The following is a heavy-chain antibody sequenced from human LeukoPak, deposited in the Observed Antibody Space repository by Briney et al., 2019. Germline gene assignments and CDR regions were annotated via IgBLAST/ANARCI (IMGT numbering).Heavy chain of an antibody. V-gene: IGHV4-34*01. CDR3: ARAGYGDIDY. CDR1: GGSFSGYY. CDR2: INHSGST. Sequence: SETLSLTCAVYGGSFSGYYWSWIRQPPGKGLEWIGEINHSGSTNYNPSLKSRVTISVDTSKNQFSLQLNSVTPEDTAVYYCARAGYGDIDYWGQGTLVTVSS. D-gene: IGHD4-17*01. J-gene: IGHJ4*02.